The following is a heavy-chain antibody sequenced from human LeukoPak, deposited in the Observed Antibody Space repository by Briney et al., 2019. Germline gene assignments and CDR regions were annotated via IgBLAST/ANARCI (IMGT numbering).Heavy chain of an antibody. Sequence: SETLSLTCTVSGGSISSYYWSWIRQPAGKGLEWIGRIYTSGSTNYNPSLKSRVTMSVDTSKNQFSLKLSSVTAADTAVYYCARDRRGYYDSSGSFGNYYYMDVWGKGTTVTVSS. CDR3: ARDRRGYYDSSGSFGNYYYMDV. V-gene: IGHV4-4*07. J-gene: IGHJ6*03. CDR1: GGSISSYY. D-gene: IGHD3-22*01. CDR2: IYTSGST.